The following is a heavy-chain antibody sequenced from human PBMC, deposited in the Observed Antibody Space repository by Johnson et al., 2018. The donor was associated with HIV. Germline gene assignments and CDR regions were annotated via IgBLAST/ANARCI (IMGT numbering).Heavy chain of an antibody. CDR3: AKHPDAFDI. J-gene: IGHJ3*02. Sequence: QVQLVESGGGVVQPGGSLRLSCSASGFTFSTFGMHWVRQAPGKGLEWVAFIRYDGSDKYYGDSVKGRFTISRDNSKNTLYLQMNSLRAEDTAVYYCAKHPDAFDIWGQGTMVTVSS. CDR2: IRYDGSDK. CDR1: GFTFSTFG. V-gene: IGHV3-30*02.